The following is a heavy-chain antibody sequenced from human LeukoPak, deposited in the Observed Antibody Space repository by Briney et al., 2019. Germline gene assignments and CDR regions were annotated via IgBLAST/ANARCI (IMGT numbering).Heavy chain of an antibody. CDR3: VRCPGTREAFDI. D-gene: IGHD1-26*01. V-gene: IGHV1-69*04. CDR1: GGTFSSYA. J-gene: IGHJ3*02. CDR2: IIPILGIA. Sequence: GASVKVSCKASGGTFSSYAISWVRQAPGQGLEWMGRIIPILGIANYAQKFQGRVTITADKSTSTAYMELSSLRSEDTAVYYCVRCPGTREAFDIWGQGTMVTVSS.